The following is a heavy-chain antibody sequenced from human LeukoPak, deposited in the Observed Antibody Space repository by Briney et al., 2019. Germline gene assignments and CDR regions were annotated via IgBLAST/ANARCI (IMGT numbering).Heavy chain of an antibody. CDR2: IWYDGNNK. Sequence: PGRSLRLSCAATGLTFSSYGMHWVRQAPGKGLEWVAVIWYDGNNKYYGDSVKGRFTISRDNSKNTLYLQMDSLRAEDTAVYYCARGRMYHYDSNGYSPFDYWGQGTLVTVSS. D-gene: IGHD3-22*01. CDR3: ARGRMYHYDSNGYSPFDY. CDR1: GLTFSSYG. V-gene: IGHV3-33*01. J-gene: IGHJ4*02.